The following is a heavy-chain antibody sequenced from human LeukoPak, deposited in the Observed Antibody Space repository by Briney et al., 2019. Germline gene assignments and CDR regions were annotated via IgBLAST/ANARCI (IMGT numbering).Heavy chain of an antibody. CDR1: GGSICSYY. V-gene: IGHV4-59*08. Sequence: KPSETLSLTCTVSGGSICSYYWSWIRQPPGKGLEWIGYIYYSGSTNYNPSLKSRVTISVDTSNNQFSLKLSSVTAADTAVYYCAGGFSSRAVASNYGRDVWGQGTTVTVSS. CDR2: IYYSGST. J-gene: IGHJ6*02. D-gene: IGHD6-19*01. CDR3: AGGFSSRAVASNYGRDV.